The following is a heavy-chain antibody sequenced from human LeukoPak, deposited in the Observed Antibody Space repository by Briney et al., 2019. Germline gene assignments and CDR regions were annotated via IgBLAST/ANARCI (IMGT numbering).Heavy chain of an antibody. CDR3: ARDRDIVVVVAATPLDY. CDR1: GFTFSSYW. D-gene: IGHD2-15*01. CDR2: IKQDGSEK. Sequence: GGSLRLSCAASGFTFSSYWMSWVRQAPGKGLEWVANIKQDGSEKYYVDSVKGRFTISRDNAKNSLYLQMNSLRAEDTAVYYCARDRDIVVVVAATPLDYWGQGTLVTVSS. J-gene: IGHJ4*02. V-gene: IGHV3-7*01.